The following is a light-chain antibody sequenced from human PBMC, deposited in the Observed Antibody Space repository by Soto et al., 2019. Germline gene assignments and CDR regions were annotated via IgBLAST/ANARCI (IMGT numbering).Light chain of an antibody. CDR2: GAS. V-gene: IGKV3-20*01. CDR3: QQYGASPIYT. J-gene: IGKJ2*01. CDR1: QSVSSY. Sequence: EIVMTQSPATLSVSPGERATLSCRASQSVSSYLAWYQQNPGQAPRLLIYGASSRATGTPDRFSGSGSGTDFTLTINRLEPEDFAVYYCQQYGASPIYTFGQGTKVDI.